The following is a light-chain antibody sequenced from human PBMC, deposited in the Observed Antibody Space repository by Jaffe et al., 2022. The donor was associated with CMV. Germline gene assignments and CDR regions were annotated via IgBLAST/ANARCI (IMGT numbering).Light chain of an antibody. Sequence: EVVLTQSPGTLFLSPGERATLSCRASQSVSPSYLAWYQQKPGQAPRLVIYGASNRATGIPDRFSGSGSETDFTLTISRLEPEDFAVYYCQRWAGGASRYSFGQGTKLGIK. J-gene: IGKJ2*03. CDR2: GAS. V-gene: IGKV3-20*01. CDR1: QSVSPSY. CDR3: QRWAGGASRYS.